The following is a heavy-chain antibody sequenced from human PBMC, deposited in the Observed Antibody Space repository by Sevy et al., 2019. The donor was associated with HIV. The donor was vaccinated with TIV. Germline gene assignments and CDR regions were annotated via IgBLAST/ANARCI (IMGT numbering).Heavy chain of an antibody. CDR2: SYYNGHI. V-gene: IGHV4-59*08. CDR1: VGSITSLY. D-gene: IGHD1-26*01. J-gene: IGHJ4*02. CDR3: AGENAWGRGYS. Sequence: SETLSLTCTVSVGSITSLYWNWIRQPPGKGLEWIANSYYNGHINYNPSLKSRVTLSLDTSKNQFSLRLSSVTAADTAMYYCAGENAWGRGYSWGQGTLVTVSS.